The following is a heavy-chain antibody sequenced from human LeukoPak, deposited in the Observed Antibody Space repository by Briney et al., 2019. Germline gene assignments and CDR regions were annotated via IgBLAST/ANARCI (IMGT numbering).Heavy chain of an antibody. V-gene: IGHV3-11*04. CDR2: ISSSGSTI. CDR1: GFTFSDYY. D-gene: IGHD6-13*01. J-gene: IGHJ3*02. CDR3: ASTGIAAAGEDAFDI. Sequence: PGGSLRLSCAASGFTFSDYYMSWLRRARGKGLEWVSYISSSGSTIYYADSVKGRFTISRDNAKNSLYLQMNSLRAEDTAVYYCASTGIAAAGEDAFDIWGQGTMVTVSS.